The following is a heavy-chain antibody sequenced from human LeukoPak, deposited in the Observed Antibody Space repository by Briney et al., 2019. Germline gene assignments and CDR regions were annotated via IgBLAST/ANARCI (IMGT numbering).Heavy chain of an antibody. Sequence: ASVKVSCKASGYTFTSYAMNWVRQAPGQGREWMGWINANTGNPTYAQGFTGRFVFSLDTSVSTAYLQISSLKAEDTAVYYCARRVEGHAFDIWGQGTMVTVSS. V-gene: IGHV7-4-1*02. J-gene: IGHJ3*02. CDR2: INANTGNP. D-gene: IGHD1-1*01. CDR3: ARRVEGHAFDI. CDR1: GYTFTSYA.